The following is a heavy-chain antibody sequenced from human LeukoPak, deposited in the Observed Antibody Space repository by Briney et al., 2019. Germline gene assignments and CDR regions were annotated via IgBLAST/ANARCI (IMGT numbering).Heavy chain of an antibody. J-gene: IGHJ6*03. CDR1: GGTFSSYA. V-gene: IGHV1-69*13. CDR2: IIPIFGTA. Sequence: SVKVSCKASGGTFSSYAISWVRQAPGQGLEWMGRIIPIFGTANYAQKFQGRVTITSDESTSTAYMELGSLRSEDTAVYYCARAGYCTNGVCPWYYMDVWGKGTTVTVSS. D-gene: IGHD2-8*01. CDR3: ARAGYCTNGVCPWYYMDV.